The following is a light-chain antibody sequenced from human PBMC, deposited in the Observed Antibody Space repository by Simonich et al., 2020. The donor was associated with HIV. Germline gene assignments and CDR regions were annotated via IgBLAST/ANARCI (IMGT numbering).Light chain of an antibody. CDR1: QSVSIN. Sequence: EIVMTQSPATLSVSPGERATLFCSASQSVSINLAWYQHKPGQAPRLRIYGASTWATGIPARFSGSGSGTEFTLTISNMQSEHFAVYYCQQYNNWPYTFGQGTKLEIK. CDR3: QQYNNWPYT. V-gene: IGKV3-15*01. CDR2: GAS. J-gene: IGKJ2*01.